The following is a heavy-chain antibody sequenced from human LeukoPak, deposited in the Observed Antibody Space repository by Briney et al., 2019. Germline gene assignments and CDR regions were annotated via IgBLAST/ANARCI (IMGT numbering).Heavy chain of an antibody. CDR2: ISSGSSTI. J-gene: IGHJ4*02. CDR3: ARDSMVRGGLDY. Sequence: GGSLRLSCAASGFTFSSYSMNWVRHAPGKGLELVSYISSGSSTIYYADSVKGRFTISRDNAKNSLYLQMNSLRAEDTAVYYCARDSMVRGGLDYWGQGTLVTVSS. CDR1: GFTFSSYS. V-gene: IGHV3-48*01. D-gene: IGHD3-10*01.